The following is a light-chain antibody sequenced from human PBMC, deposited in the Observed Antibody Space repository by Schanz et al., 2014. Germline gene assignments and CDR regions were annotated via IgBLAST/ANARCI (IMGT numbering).Light chain of an antibody. Sequence: QSALTQPPSASGSPGQSVAISCTGTSSDVGGYNYVSWYQHHPGKAPKLIIYNVDKRPSGVPDRFSGSKSGNTASLTISGLQAESEADYYCSSYAGNYTWVFGGGTKLTVL. V-gene: IGLV2-11*01. CDR1: SSDVGGYNY. J-gene: IGLJ3*02. CDR2: NVD. CDR3: SSYAGNYTWV.